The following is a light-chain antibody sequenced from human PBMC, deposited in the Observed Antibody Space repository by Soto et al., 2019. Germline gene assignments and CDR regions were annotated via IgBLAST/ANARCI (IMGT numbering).Light chain of an antibody. V-gene: IGLV2-11*01. Sequence: QSALTQPRSVSGSPGQSVTISCTGTSSDVGGYNFVSWYQQHPGKAPKFMIYDVTKRPSGAPDRFSGSKSGNTASLTISGLQAEDEADYYCCSYVGSYTSYVFGTGTKLTVL. J-gene: IGLJ1*01. CDR1: SSDVGGYNF. CDR2: DVT. CDR3: CSYVGSYTSYV.